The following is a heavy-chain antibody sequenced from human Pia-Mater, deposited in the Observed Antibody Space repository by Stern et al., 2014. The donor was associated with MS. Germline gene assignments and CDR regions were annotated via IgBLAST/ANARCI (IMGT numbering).Heavy chain of an antibody. V-gene: IGHV5-51*01. D-gene: IGHD1-14*01. CDR3: ARQTTAWASDV. CDR2: IYPGDSET. J-gene: IGHJ4*02. Sequence: DVQLVESGAELIRPGESLKIACKGAGFKFSIYWIAWVRQMPGKGLEGMGIIYPGDSETRYSPSFQGQVTMSADKSTSTAYLQWSSLNASDTAMYFCARQTTAWASDVWGQGTLVTVSS. CDR1: GFKFSIYW.